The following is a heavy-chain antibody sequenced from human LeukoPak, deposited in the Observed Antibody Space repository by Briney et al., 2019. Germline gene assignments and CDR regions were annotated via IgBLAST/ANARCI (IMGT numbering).Heavy chain of an antibody. D-gene: IGHD6-13*01. CDR2: INHSGST. Sequence: PSETLSPTCAVYGGSFSGYYWSWIRQPPGKGLEWIGEINHSGSTNYNPSLKSRVTISVDTSKNQFSLKLSSVTAADTAVYYCARGVAAAGPDYYYYYMDVWGKGTTVTVSS. CDR3: ARGVAAAGPDYYYYYMDV. V-gene: IGHV4-34*01. CDR1: GGSFSGYY. J-gene: IGHJ6*03.